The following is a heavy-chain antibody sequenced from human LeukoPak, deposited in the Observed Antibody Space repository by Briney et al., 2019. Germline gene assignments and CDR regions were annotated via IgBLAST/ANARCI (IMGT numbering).Heavy chain of an antibody. D-gene: IGHD5/OR15-5a*01. CDR3: TTIVSGPGVDY. V-gene: IGHV3-15*01. CDR2: IKSKTDGGTT. J-gene: IGHJ4*02. Sequence: GGSLRLSCAVSGFSVTNNYMSWVRQAPGKGLEWVGRIKSKTDGGTTDYAAPVKGRFTISRDDSKNTLYLQMNSLKTEDTAVYYCTTIVSGPGVDYWGQGTLVTVSS. CDR1: GFSVTNNY.